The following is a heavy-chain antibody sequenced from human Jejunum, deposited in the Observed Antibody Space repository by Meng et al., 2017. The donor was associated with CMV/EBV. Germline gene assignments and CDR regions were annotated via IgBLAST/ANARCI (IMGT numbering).Heavy chain of an antibody. J-gene: IGHJ5*02. Sequence: QVQRVQCGAEGQEPGASVNVSRKASGYAFTSNGISWVGQAPGQGREWMGWISAYNGNTNNAQKLQGRVTMTTDTSTSTAYMELRSMRSDDTAVYYCARNRPRGVATGANWFDPWGQGTLVTVSS. CDR2: ISAYNGNT. V-gene: IGHV1-18*01. D-gene: IGHD5-12*01. CDR3: ARNRPRGVATGANWFDP. CDR1: GYAFTSNG.